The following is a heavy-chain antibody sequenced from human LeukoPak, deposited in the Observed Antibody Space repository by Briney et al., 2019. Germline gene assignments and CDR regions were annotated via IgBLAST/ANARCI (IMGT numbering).Heavy chain of an antibody. CDR3: ARAVGSGSFQTYYYYMDV. D-gene: IGHD3-10*01. Sequence: SETLSLTCTVSGGSISSSSYYWSWIRQPPGKGLEWIGYIYYSGSTNYNPSLKSRVTISVDTSKNQFSLKLSSVTAADTAVYYCARAVGSGSFQTYYYYMDVWGKGTTVTISS. CDR2: IYYSGST. CDR1: GGSISSSSYY. J-gene: IGHJ6*03. V-gene: IGHV4-61*01.